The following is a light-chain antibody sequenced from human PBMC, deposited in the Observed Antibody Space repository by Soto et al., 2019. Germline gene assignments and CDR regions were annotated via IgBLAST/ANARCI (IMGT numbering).Light chain of an antibody. Sequence: EIVLTQSPGTLSLSPGGRATLSCRASQSVSNNYLAWYQQKPGQAPRLLIYGASNRATGIPDRFSGSGSGTDFTLTISSLEPEDFAVYYCQQRSDWLLTFGGGTKVDI. V-gene: IGKV3D-20*02. CDR3: QQRSDWLLT. CDR1: QSVSNNY. CDR2: GAS. J-gene: IGKJ4*01.